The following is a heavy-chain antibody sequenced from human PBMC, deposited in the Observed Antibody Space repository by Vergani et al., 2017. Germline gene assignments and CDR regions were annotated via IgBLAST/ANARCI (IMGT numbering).Heavy chain of an antibody. CDR2: IYVSGIT. CDR3: ARDNKQLRPRAFDL. D-gene: IGHD4-23*01. CDR1: GASINNDFYY. J-gene: IGHJ3*01. Sequence: QVQLQESGPGLVKPSQTLSLTCTVSGASINNDFYYWHWIRQPAGKGLEWIGRIYVSGITDYNSSLQSRVSMSVQTYKNQFSLTLTSVTAADTAVYYCARDNKQLRPRAFDLGGQGTMVTVSS. V-gene: IGHV4-61*02.